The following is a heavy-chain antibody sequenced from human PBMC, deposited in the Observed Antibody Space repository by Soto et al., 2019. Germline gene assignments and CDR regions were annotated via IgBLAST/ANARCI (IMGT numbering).Heavy chain of an antibody. CDR1: GGSISSYY. J-gene: IGHJ3*02. V-gene: IGHV4-59*08. CDR2: IYYSGST. CDR3: ARRYGSPFDI. Sequence: QVQLQESGPGLVKPSETLSLTCTVSGGSISSYYWSWIRQPPGKGLEWIGYIYYSGSTNYNPSLKSRVTISVDTSQNRCSLKLRSVTAADTAVYYCARRYGSPFDIWGQGTMVTVSS. D-gene: IGHD3-10*01.